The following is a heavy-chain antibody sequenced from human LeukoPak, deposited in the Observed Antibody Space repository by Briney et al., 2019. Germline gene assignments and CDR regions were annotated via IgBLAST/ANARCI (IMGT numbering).Heavy chain of an antibody. D-gene: IGHD6-6*01. CDR3: TRLLPSSHHFFDS. Sequence: GGSLRLSCVVSGYSVSNDYMSWVRQAPGKGLEWVSVIYGGGDTYYADSVRGRFTISRDNFENTLFLQMDSLRAEDTAVYYCTRLLPSSHHFFDSWGQGALVTVSS. J-gene: IGHJ4*02. CDR2: IYGGGDT. V-gene: IGHV3-53*01. CDR1: GYSVSNDY.